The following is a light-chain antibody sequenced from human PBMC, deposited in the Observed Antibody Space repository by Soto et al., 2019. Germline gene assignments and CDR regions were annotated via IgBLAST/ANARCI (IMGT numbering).Light chain of an antibody. CDR2: DAS. CDR1: QSVSGW. J-gene: IGKJ1*01. CDR3: QHYNSYSEA. Sequence: RMYQSPSTLSASVRDTVTVTCRASQSVSGWLAWYQQKPGEAPKLLIYDASALPRGVPSRFSGSGSGTKFTLTISSLQPDDFATYYCQHYNSYSEAFGQGTKMAIK. V-gene: IGKV1-5*01.